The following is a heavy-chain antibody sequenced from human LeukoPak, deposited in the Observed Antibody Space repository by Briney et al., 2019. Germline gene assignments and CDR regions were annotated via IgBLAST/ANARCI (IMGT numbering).Heavy chain of an antibody. J-gene: IGHJ4*02. D-gene: IGHD6-13*01. V-gene: IGHV3-30*03. CDR3: AREAAGTFDY. CDR1: GFTFSSYG. CDR2: ISYDGSNK. Sequence: TGGSLRLSCAASGFTFSSYGMHWVRQAPGKGLEWVAVISYDGSNKYYADSVEGRFTISRDNSKNTLYLQMNSLRAEDTAVYYCAREAAGTFDYWGQGTLVTVSS.